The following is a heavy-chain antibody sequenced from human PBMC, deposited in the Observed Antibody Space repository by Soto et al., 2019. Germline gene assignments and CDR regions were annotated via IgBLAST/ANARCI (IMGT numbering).Heavy chain of an antibody. CDR2: ISGSGGTT. J-gene: IGHJ3*02. V-gene: IGHV3-23*01. CDR3: AKDPPSSSSNTFDI. D-gene: IGHD6-6*01. Sequence: GKGLEWVSFISGSGGTTYYADSVKGRFTISRDKSKSTLFLQMNSLSAEGTAVYYCAKDPPSSSSNTFDIWGQGTMVTVSS.